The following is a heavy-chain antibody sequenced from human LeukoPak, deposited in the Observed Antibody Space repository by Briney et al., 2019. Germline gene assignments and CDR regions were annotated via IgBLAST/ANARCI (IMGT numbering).Heavy chain of an antibody. CDR3: ERDEYSGSYVY. CDR1: GFTFSSYW. CDR2: INQDGSER. J-gene: IGHJ4*02. V-gene: IGHV3-7*05. D-gene: IGHD1-26*01. Sequence: GGSLRLSCAASGFTFSSYWMTWVRQAPGKGLEWVSNINQDGSERHYVDSVKGRFTISRDNAKNSLYLEMNSLRAEDTALYYCERDEYSGSYVYWGQGTLVTV.